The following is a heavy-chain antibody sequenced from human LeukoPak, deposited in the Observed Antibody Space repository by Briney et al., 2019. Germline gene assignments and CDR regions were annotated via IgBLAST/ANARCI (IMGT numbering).Heavy chain of an antibody. J-gene: IGHJ4*02. CDR2: ISGDGGST. D-gene: IGHD6-19*01. Sequence: PGGSLRLSCAAPGFNFDDYAIHWVRQAPGKGLEWVSLISGDGGSTFYADSVRGRFTISRDNSENSLYLQMSSLRSEDTALYFCARESDSSGWYDYWGQGTLVTVSS. V-gene: IGHV3-43*02. CDR3: ARESDSSGWYDY. CDR1: GFNFDDYA.